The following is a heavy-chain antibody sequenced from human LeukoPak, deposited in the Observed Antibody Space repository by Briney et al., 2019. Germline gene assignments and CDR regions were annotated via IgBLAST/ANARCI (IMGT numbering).Heavy chain of an antibody. J-gene: IGHJ4*02. CDR2: IYTSGST. CDR3: AREEGGYNCADLYYFDY. Sequence: SETLSLTCTVSGGSISSGSYYWSWIRQPAGKGLEWIGRIYTSGSTNYNPSLKSRVTISVDTSKNQFSLKLSSVTAADTAVYYCAREEGGYNCADLYYFDYWGQGTLVTVSS. D-gene: IGHD5-24*01. CDR1: GGSISSGSYY. V-gene: IGHV4-61*02.